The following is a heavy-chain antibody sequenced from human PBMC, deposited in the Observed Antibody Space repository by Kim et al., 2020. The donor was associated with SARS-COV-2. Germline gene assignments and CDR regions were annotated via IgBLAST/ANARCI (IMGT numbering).Heavy chain of an antibody. V-gene: IGHV3-21*01. CDR2: IISISSYI. Sequence: GGSLRLSCAASGFTFSSYSMNWVRQAPGKGLEWVSSIISISSYINYADSVKGRFTNSRDNSKNSLYLQMNSLRAEDTAVYYCARDRVAAAGTIFNWFDPWGQGTLVTVSS. D-gene: IGHD6-13*01. CDR3: ARDRVAAAGTIFNWFDP. J-gene: IGHJ5*02. CDR1: GFTFSSYS.